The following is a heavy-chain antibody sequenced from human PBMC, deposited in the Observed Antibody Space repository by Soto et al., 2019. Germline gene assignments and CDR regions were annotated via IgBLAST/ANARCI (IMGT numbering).Heavy chain of an antibody. CDR3: ARSPYYYGSGSYYKD. Sequence: PSETLSLTCAVYGGSFSGYYWSWIRQPPGKGLEWIGEINHSGSTNYSPSLKSRVTISVDTSKNQFSLKLSSVTAADTAVYYCARSPYYYGSGSYYKDWGQGTLVTVSS. D-gene: IGHD3-10*01. V-gene: IGHV4-34*01. CDR1: GGSFSGYY. CDR2: INHSGST. J-gene: IGHJ4*02.